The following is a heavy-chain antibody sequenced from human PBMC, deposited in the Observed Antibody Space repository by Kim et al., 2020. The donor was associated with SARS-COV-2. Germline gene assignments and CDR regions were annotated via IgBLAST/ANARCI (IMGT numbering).Heavy chain of an antibody. CDR2: ISGSGDRT. J-gene: IGHJ6*02. D-gene: IGHD2-8*01. Sequence: GGSLRLSCAASGFTFSSYAMSWVRQAPGKGLEWVSAISGSGDRTYYADSVKGRFTISRDNSKNTLYLQMNSLRAEDTAVYYCAKDRVLMAYGMDVWGQGTTVTVSS. V-gene: IGHV3-23*01. CDR3: AKDRVLMAYGMDV. CDR1: GFTFSSYA.